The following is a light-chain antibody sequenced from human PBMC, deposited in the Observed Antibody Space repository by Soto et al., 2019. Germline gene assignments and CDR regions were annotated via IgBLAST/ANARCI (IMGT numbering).Light chain of an antibody. Sequence: QSVLTQPASLSGSPGQSITISCTGTSSDVGAYDSVSWYQQHPGKAPKLMIYDVNNRPSGVSNRFSGSKSGNTASLTISGLQTEDEDDYYCSSYTSSYTLVFGGGTKVTVL. CDR2: DVN. CDR3: SSYTSSYTLV. V-gene: IGLV2-14*01. J-gene: IGLJ2*01. CDR1: SSDVGAYDS.